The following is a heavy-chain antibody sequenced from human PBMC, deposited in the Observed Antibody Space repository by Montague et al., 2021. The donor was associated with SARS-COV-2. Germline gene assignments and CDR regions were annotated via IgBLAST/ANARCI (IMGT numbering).Heavy chain of an antibody. J-gene: IGHJ4*02. CDR1: GYFIGTGYC. CDR3: ARGRVTGAGFDY. V-gene: IGHV4-38-2*02. D-gene: IGHD1-14*01. CDR2: NYLYGNA. Sequence: SETLSLTCSVSGYFIGTGYCWGWIRQSPGKGLEWIGSNYLYGNASYNPSPNSRVTISLDTSTNKFSLRLPSVTTSDTAVYYCARGRVTGAGFDYWGQGIRVIVSS.